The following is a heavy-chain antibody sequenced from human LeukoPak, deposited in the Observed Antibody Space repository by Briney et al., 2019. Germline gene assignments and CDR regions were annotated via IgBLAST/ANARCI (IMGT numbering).Heavy chain of an antibody. V-gene: IGHV4-59*08. D-gene: IGHD6-19*01. Sequence: SETLSLTCTVSGGSISSYYWSWIRQPPGKGLEWIGYIYYSGSTNYNPSLKSRVTISVDTSKNQFSLKLSSVTAADTAVYYCVRYTYEEWLAYNWFDPWGQGTLVTVSS. CDR1: GGSISSYY. J-gene: IGHJ5*02. CDR3: VRYTYEEWLAYNWFDP. CDR2: IYYSGST.